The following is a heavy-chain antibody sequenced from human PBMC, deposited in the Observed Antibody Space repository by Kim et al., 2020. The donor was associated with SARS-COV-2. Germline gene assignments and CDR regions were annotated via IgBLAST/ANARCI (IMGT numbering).Heavy chain of an antibody. J-gene: IGHJ4*02. CDR2: ISYDGSNK. CDR1: GFTFSSYA. D-gene: IGHD1-26*01. V-gene: IGHV3-30-3*01. CDR3: AREEWELPGGFDY. Sequence: GGSLRLSCAASGFTFSSYAMHWVRQAPGKGLEWVAVISYDGSNKYYADSVKGRFTISRDNSKNTLYLQMNSLRAEDTAVYYCAREEWELPGGFDYWGQGTLVTVSS.